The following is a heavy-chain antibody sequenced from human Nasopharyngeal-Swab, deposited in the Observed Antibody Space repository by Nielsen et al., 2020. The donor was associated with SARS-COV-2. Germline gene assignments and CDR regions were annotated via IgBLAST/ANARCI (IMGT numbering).Heavy chain of an antibody. D-gene: IGHD6-13*01. CDR2: IYTSGST. CDR1: GGSTSSGSYY. J-gene: IGHJ6*03. V-gene: IGHV4-61*02. Sequence: LRLSCTVSGGSTSSGSYYWSWIRQPAGKGLEWIGRIYTSGSTNYSPSLKSRVTISVDTSKNQFSLKLNSVTAADTAVYYCARTAGYYYMDVWGKGTTVTVSS. CDR3: ARTAGYYYMDV.